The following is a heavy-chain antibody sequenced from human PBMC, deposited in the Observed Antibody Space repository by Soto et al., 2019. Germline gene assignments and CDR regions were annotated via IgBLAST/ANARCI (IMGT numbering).Heavy chain of an antibody. Sequence: ASVKVSCKVSGYTLTELSMHWVRQAPGKGLEWMGGFDPEDGETIYAQKFQGRVTMTEDTSTDTAYMELSSLRSDDTAVYYCARGFFVVPPANFYYYGLDVWGQGTTVTVSS. J-gene: IGHJ6*02. D-gene: IGHD2-2*01. V-gene: IGHV1-24*01. CDR1: GYTLTELS. CDR3: ARGFFVVPPANFYYYGLDV. CDR2: FDPEDGET.